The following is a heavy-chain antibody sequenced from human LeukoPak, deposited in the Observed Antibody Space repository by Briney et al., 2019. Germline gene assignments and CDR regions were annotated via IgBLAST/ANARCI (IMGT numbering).Heavy chain of an antibody. Sequence: PSETLSLTCTVSGGSISSSSYYWSWIRQPPGKGLEWIGEINHSGSTNYNPSLKSRVTISVDTSKNQSSLKLSSVTAADTAVYYCARGEGTLDYWGQGTLVTVSS. J-gene: IGHJ4*02. D-gene: IGHD1-7*01. CDR1: GGSISSSSYY. V-gene: IGHV4-39*07. CDR2: INHSGST. CDR3: ARGEGTLDY.